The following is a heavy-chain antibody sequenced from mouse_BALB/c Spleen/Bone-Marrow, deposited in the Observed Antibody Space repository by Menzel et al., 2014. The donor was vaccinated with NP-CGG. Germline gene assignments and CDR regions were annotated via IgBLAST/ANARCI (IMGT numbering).Heavy chain of an antibody. D-gene: IGHD4-1*01. CDR2: ISSGSSTI. J-gene: IGHJ2*01. Sequence: EVHLVESGGGLVQPGGSRKLSCAASGFTFSSFGMHWVRQAPEKGLEWVAYISSGSSTIFHADTVKGRFTVSRDNPKNTLFLQMTSLRSEDTAMYYCTRGGNWDDFDYWGQGTTLTVSS. CDR3: TRGGNWDDFDY. CDR1: GFTFSSFG. V-gene: IGHV5-17*02.